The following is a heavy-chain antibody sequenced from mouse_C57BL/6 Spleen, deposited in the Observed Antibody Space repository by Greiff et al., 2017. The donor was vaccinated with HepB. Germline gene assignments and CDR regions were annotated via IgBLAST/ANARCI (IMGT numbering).Heavy chain of an antibody. V-gene: IGHV6-3*01. CDR2: IRLKSDNYAT. J-gene: IGHJ3*01. CDR1: GFTFSNYW. D-gene: IGHD2-5*01. Sequence: EVKLEESGGGLVQPGGSMKLSCVASGFTFSNYWMNWVRQSPEKGLEWVAQIRLKSDNYATHYAESVKGRFTILRDDSKSSVYLQMNNLRAEDTGIYYCTRDYSNYPWFAYWGQGTLVTVSA. CDR3: TRDYSNYPWFAY.